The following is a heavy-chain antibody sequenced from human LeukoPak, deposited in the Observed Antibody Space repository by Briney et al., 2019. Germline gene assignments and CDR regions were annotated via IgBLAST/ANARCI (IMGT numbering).Heavy chain of an antibody. CDR3: ARRYSYGPHYFDY. CDR2: INHSGST. V-gene: IGHV4-34*01. CDR1: GGSFSGYY. D-gene: IGHD5-18*01. J-gene: IGHJ4*02. Sequence: SETLSLTCAVYGGSFSGYYWSWIRQPPGKGLEWIGEINHSGSTNYNPSLKSRVTISVDTSKNQFSLKLSSVTAVDTAVYYCARRYSYGPHYFDYWGQGTLVTVSS.